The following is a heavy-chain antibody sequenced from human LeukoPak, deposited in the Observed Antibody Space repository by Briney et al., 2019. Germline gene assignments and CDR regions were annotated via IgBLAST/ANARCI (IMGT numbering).Heavy chain of an antibody. CDR3: AAGVY. V-gene: IGHV3-74*01. Sequence: PGGSLRLSCAASGFTFDENAMHWVRQAPGKGLEWVSGINSDGGSTSYADSVKGRFTISRDNAKNTLYLQMNSLRAEDTAVYYCAAGVYWGQGTLVTVSS. CDR2: INSDGGST. D-gene: IGHD3-10*01. CDR1: GFTFDENA. J-gene: IGHJ4*02.